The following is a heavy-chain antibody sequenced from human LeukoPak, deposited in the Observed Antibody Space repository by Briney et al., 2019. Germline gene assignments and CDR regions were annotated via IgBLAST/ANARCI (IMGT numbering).Heavy chain of an antibody. J-gene: IGHJ4*02. CDR1: GGSISGYY. V-gene: IGHV4-59*01. D-gene: IGHD4-23*01. CDR3: ARASGGNFRVKGQYYFDY. Sequence: SETLSLTCTVSGGSISGYYWSWIRQPPGKGLEWIGYIYYSGSTNYNPSLKSRVTISVDMSKNQFSLKLSSVTAADTAVYYCARASGGNFRVKGQYYFDYWGQGTLVTVSS. CDR2: IYYSGST.